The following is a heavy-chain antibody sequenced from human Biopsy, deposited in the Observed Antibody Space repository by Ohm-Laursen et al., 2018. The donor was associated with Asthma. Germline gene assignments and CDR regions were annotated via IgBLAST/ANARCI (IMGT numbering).Heavy chain of an antibody. J-gene: IGHJ4*02. V-gene: IGHV4-4*02. CDR2: IYHLGNA. CDR3: ARGVDRVTGLLDHFDS. D-gene: IGHD2-21*02. CDR1: GGSISVSNW. Sequence: TLSLTCAVSGGSISVSNWWSWVRQPPGRGLEWIGQIYHLGNANYNPSLKSRVTMSVDKSKNQFSLKLTSVTAADTAVYYCARGVDRVTGLLDHFDSWGQGTLVTVSS.